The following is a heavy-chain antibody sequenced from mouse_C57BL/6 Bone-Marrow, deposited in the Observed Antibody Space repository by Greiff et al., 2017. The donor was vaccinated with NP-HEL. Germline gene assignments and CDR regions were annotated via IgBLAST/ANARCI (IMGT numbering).Heavy chain of an antibody. Sequence: VKPGASVKMSCKASGYTFTTYPIEWVKQNHGKSLEWIGNFHPYNDDTEYNEKFKNKATLTVEKSSSTVYLELSRLTSDDSSVYYCARGGNYWYYFDYWGQGTTLTVSS. CDR2: FHPYNDDT. V-gene: IGHV1-47*01. CDR3: ARGGNYWYYFDY. CDR1: GYTFTTYP. D-gene: IGHD2-1*01. J-gene: IGHJ2*01.